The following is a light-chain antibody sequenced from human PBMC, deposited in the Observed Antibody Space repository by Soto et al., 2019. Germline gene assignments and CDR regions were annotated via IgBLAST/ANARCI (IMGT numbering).Light chain of an antibody. J-gene: IGKJ2*01. CDR2: GAS. V-gene: IGKV3-15*01. CDR3: QQYNDWPHT. CDR1: QSLNSK. Sequence: EIVMTQSPATLSVSPGERATLSCRASQSLNSKLAWYQQKPGQAPRVLIYGASTRATGIPARFSGSGSGTEFTLTISSLQSEDFAVYYCQQYNDWPHTFGQGTKLEIK.